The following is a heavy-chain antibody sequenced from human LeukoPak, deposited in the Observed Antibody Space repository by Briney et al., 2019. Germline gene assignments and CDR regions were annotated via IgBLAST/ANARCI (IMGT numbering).Heavy chain of an antibody. V-gene: IGHV3-53*01. CDR3: GRGGGYGSGNHYRGGAFDI. Sequence: GGSLRLSCATSGFSVSDNYMTWVRQAPGKGLEWVSVIYRGGSTYYTDSVKGRFTISRDNSKNMGYLQMYSLRVEDTAVYYWGRGGGYGSGNHYRGGAFDIWGQGTMVTVSS. D-gene: IGHD3-10*01. CDR2: IYRGGST. J-gene: IGHJ3*02. CDR1: GFSVSDNY.